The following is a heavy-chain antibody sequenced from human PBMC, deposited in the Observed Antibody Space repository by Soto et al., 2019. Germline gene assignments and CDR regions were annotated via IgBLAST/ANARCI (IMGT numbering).Heavy chain of an antibody. CDR1: GYTLTELS. D-gene: IGHD5-18*01. CDR2: FDPEDGET. CDR3: ARTDSYGYRAGYAFDI. Sequence: ASVKVSWKVSGYTLTELSMHWVRQAPGKGLEWMGGFDPEDGETIYAQKFQGRVTMTEDTSTDTAYMELSSLRSEDTAVYYCARTDSYGYRAGYAFDIWGQGTMVTVSS. J-gene: IGHJ3*02. V-gene: IGHV1-24*01.